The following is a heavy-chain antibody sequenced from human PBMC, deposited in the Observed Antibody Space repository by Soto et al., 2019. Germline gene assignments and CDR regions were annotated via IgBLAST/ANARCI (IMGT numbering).Heavy chain of an antibody. V-gene: IGHV1-18*01. Sequence: GASVKVSCKASGYTFTSYGISWVRQAPGQGLEWMGWISAYNGNTNYAQKLQGRVTMTTDTSTSTAYMELRSLRSDDTAVYYCARDRRDGYEKSEVSYWGQGTLVTVSS. J-gene: IGHJ4*02. CDR2: ISAYNGNT. CDR1: GYTFTSYG. CDR3: ARDRRDGYEKSEVSY. D-gene: IGHD5-12*01.